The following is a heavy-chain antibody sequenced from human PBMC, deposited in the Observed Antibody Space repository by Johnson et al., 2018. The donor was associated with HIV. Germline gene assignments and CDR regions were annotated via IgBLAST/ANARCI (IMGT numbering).Heavy chain of an antibody. J-gene: IGHJ3*02. CDR2: ISYDGSNK. D-gene: IGHD5-24*01. CDR3: AKDGYNFYLDI. Sequence: QVQLVESGGGVVQPGRSLRLSCAASGFTFSSYAMHWVRQAPGKGLEWVAVISYDGSNKYYADSVKGRFTIPRDNSKNTLYLQMNSLRAEDTAVYYCAKDGYNFYLDIWGQGTMVTVSS. V-gene: IGHV3-30-3*01. CDR1: GFTFSSYA.